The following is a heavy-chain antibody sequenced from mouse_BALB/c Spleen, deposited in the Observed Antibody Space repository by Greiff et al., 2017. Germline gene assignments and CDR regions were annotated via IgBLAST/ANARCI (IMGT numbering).Heavy chain of an antibody. CDR2: IWGDGST. Sequence: VKVVESGPGLVAPSQSLSITCTVSGFSLTSYGVSWVRQPPGKGLEWLGVIWGDGSTNYHSALISRLSISKDNSKSQVFLKLNSLQTDDTATYYCAKEGSEDGNYDGVYFDYWGQGTTLTVSS. J-gene: IGHJ2*01. D-gene: IGHD2-1*01. V-gene: IGHV2-3*01. CDR1: GFSLTSYG. CDR3: AKEGSEDGNYDGVYFDY.